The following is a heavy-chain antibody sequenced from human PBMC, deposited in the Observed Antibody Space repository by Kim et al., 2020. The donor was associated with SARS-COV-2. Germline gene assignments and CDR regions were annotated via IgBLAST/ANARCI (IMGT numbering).Heavy chain of an antibody. CDR3: ARGRTIKPVGAPGY. Sequence: AQKFQGRVTMTRDTSTSTVYMELSSLRSEDTAVYYCARGRTIKPVGAPGYWGQGTLVTVSS. D-gene: IGHD1-26*01. V-gene: IGHV1-46*01. J-gene: IGHJ4*02.